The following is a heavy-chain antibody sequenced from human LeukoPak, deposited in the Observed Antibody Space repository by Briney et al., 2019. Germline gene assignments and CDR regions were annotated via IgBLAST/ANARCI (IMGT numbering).Heavy chain of an antibody. J-gene: IGHJ4*02. V-gene: IGHV3-30*06. D-gene: IGHD2-15*01. Sequence: XLXCAAXXFXXXKXXMYWLXQXXXXXXEWVAATSYEGNGTFYAGSVKGRFTMSRDNSNNMVYLQMNSLRHEDTALYYCASEVEALLDHWGQGTLVTVSS. CDR1: XFXXXKXX. CDR2: TSYEGNGT. CDR3: ASEVEALLDH.